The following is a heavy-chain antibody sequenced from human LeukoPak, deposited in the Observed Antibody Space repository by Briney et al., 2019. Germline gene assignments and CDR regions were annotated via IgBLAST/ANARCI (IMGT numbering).Heavy chain of an antibody. D-gene: IGHD2-21*01. CDR2: IQSKNDGETT. J-gene: IGHJ4*02. V-gene: IGHV3-15*07. CDR3: ATDHYSSLNN. Sequence: EPGGSLRLSCSVSSFAFSVTWMNWVRQAPGKGLEWVGLIQSKNDGETTDYAAPVKGRFTISRDDSKSMVYLQMDSLKMEDTALYFCATDHYSSLNNWGQGTLVNVSP. CDR1: SFAFSVTW.